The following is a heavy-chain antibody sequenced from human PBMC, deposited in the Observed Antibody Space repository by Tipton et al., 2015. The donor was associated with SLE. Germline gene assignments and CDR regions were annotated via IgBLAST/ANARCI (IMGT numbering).Heavy chain of an antibody. Sequence: TLSLTCTVSGGSISSGSYYWGWIRQPAGKGLEWIGRIYTSGSTNYNPSLKSRVTISVDTSKNQFSLKLSSVTAADTAVYYCATNGGTFYYDSGDYWGVFDIWGQGTMVTVSS. V-gene: IGHV4-61*02. D-gene: IGHD3-22*01. CDR1: GGSISSGSYY. CDR2: IYTSGST. CDR3: ATNGGTFYYDSGDYWGVFDI. J-gene: IGHJ3*02.